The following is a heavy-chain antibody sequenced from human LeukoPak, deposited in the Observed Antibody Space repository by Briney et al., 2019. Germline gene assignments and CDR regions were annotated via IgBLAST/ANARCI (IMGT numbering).Heavy chain of an antibody. CDR1: GYSFTSNW. D-gene: IGHD1-26*01. Sequence: GESLKISWKGSGYSFTSNWIGWVRQMPGKGLEWMGISYPCDSDTRYSTSFQGQVTISADKSISTAYLQWSSLKASDTAMYYCARPSGTYNRFDSWGQGTLVTVSS. CDR3: ARPSGTYNRFDS. J-gene: IGHJ4*02. V-gene: IGHV5-51*01. CDR2: SYPCDSDT.